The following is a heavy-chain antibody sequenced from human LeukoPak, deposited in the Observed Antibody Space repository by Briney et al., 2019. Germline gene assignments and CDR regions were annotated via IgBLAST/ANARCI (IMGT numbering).Heavy chain of an antibody. CDR1: GFTFSSYA. CDR3: AKEFNGYYDILTGYSSPYYGMDV. CDR2: ISGSGGST. D-gene: IGHD3-9*01. Sequence: GSLRLSCAASGFTFSSYAMSWVRQAPGKGLEWVSAISGSGGSTYYADSVKGRFTISRDNSKNTLYLQMNSLRAEDTAVYYCAKEFNGYYDILTGYSSPYYGMDVWGQGTTVTVSS. V-gene: IGHV3-23*01. J-gene: IGHJ6*02.